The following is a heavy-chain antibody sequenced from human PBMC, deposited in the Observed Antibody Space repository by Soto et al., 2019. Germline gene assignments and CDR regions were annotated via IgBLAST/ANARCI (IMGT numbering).Heavy chain of an antibody. Sequence: ASVKVTCKDSGYTFTRYGISWVRQAPGQGLEGMGWISAYNGNTNYAQKLQGRVTMTTETSTRTAYMELTSLRSHDTAVYYCAREYSSWSFFDYWGQGTLVTVSS. J-gene: IGHJ4*02. CDR2: ISAYNGNT. CDR3: AREYSSWSFFDY. CDR1: GYTFTRYG. V-gene: IGHV1-18*01. D-gene: IGHD6-6*01.